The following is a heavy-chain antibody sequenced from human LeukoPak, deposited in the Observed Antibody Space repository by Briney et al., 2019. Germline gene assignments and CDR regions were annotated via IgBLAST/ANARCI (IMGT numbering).Heavy chain of an antibody. CDR1: GGSFSTYY. V-gene: IGHV4-34*01. D-gene: IGHD3-22*01. CDR2: INQSGST. Sequence: SETLSLTCAVSGGSFSTYYWSWIRQPPGKGLEWIGEINQSGSTNYNPSLKSRVTISLDTSKNQFSLKLSSVTAADTAVYYCASDHYSSGYYDYWGQGTLVTVSS. J-gene: IGHJ4*02. CDR3: ASDHYSSGYYDY.